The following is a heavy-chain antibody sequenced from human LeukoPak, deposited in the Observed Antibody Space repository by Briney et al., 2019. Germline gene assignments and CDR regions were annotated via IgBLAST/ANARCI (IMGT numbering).Heavy chain of an antibody. J-gene: IGHJ5*02. CDR3: AKDPPGIQGTFDP. CDR1: GFTFSSYW. CDR2: IDSDGSTT. V-gene: IGHV3-74*01. Sequence: PGGSLRLSCAASGFTFSSYWMHWVRQAPGKGLVWVSRIDSDGSTTSYADSVKGRFTISRDNAKNTLFLQMNSLRAEDTAVYYCAKDPPGIQGTFDPWGQGTLVTVSS. D-gene: IGHD5-18*01.